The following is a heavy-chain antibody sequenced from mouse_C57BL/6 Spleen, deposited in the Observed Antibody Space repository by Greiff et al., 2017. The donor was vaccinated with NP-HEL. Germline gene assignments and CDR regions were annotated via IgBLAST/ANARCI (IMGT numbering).Heavy chain of an antibody. CDR1: GYTFTSYW. D-gene: IGHD1-1*01. Sequence: QVQLQQPGAELVKPGASVKLSCKASGYTFTSYWMHWVKQRPGRGLEWIGRIDPNSGGTKYNEKFKSKATLTVDKPSSTAYMQLSSLTSEDSAVYYGARWRYGSSYGGYFDYWGQGTTLTVSS. J-gene: IGHJ2*01. CDR2: IDPNSGGT. V-gene: IGHV1-72*01. CDR3: ARWRYGSSYGGYFDY.